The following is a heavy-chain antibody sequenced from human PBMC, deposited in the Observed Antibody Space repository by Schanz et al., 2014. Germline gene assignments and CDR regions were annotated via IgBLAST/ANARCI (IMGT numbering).Heavy chain of an antibody. Sequence: QVQLVQSGAEVKKPGALVRVSCKASGYTFTTYAMSWVRQAPGQGLEWVGWISVYTGNTKYGQKVQGRVTMTADTSTNTAYMELRSLRSDDTAVYYCAKAEYDILTDSYSRLDPWGQGTLVTVSS. CDR3: AKAEYDILTDSYSRLDP. V-gene: IGHV1-18*01. J-gene: IGHJ5*02. CDR1: GYTFTTYA. D-gene: IGHD3-9*01. CDR2: ISVYTGNT.